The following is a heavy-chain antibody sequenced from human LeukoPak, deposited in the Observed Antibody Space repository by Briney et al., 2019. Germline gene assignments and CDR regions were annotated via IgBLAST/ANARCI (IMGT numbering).Heavy chain of an antibody. CDR1: GDSVSSNSAA. Sequence: SQTLSLTCAISGDSVSSNSAAWNWIRQSPSRGLEWLGRTYYRSKWYNDYAVSVKSRITINPDTSKNQFSLQLNTVTPEDTAVYYCARNRVTGIQYYYYYGMDVWGLGTTVTVSS. D-gene: IGHD1-20*01. CDR3: ARNRVTGIQYYYYYGMDV. V-gene: IGHV6-1*01. J-gene: IGHJ6*02. CDR2: TYYRSKWYN.